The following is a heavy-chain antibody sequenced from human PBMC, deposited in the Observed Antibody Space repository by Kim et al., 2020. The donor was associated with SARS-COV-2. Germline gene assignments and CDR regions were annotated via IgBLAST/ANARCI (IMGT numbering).Heavy chain of an antibody. D-gene: IGHD1-26*01. CDR3: ARNSALDF. CDR2: ISTSGTTI. CDR1: GFTFSDYY. J-gene: IGHJ6*02. Sequence: GGSLRLSCVTSGFTFSDYYMAWIRQTPAKGLEWVAYISTSGTTIRYGDSVRGRFTISRDNAKNSLYLQMNSLRPDDTAVYYCARNSALDFGGQGTTVAVS. V-gene: IGHV3-11*01.